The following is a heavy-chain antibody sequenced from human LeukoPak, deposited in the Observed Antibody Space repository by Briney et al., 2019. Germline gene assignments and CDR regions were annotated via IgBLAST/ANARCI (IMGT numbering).Heavy chain of an antibody. Sequence: GGSLRLSCAASGFTFSSYGMHWVRQAPGKGLEWVAFIRYDGSNKYYADSVKGRFTISRDNSKNTLYLQMNSLRAEDTALYYCARGGYSGYAEGYFDYWGQGTLVTVSS. CDR1: GFTFSSYG. V-gene: IGHV3-30*02. J-gene: IGHJ4*02. D-gene: IGHD5-12*01. CDR3: ARGGYSGYAEGYFDY. CDR2: IRYDGSNK.